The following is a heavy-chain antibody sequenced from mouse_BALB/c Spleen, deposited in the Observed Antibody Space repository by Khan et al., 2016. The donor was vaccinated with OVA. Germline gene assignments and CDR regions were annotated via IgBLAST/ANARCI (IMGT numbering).Heavy chain of an antibody. D-gene: IGHD1-1*02. J-gene: IGHJ3*01. CDR3: RRRGLFGSFVY. CDR2: INPSTGYT. V-gene: IGHV1-7*01. CDR1: GYTFTNYW. Sequence: QVQLKQSGAELANPGASVKMSCKASGYTFTNYWMHWVKQTPGQGLEWIGYINPSTGYTEYNQKFKDKATLTIDKSSSTAYMQLSSLTSEDSAVYYCRRRGLFGSFVYWGEGTLVTVSA.